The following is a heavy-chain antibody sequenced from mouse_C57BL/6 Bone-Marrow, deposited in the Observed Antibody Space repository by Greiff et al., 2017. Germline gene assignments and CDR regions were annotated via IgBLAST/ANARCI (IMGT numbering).Heavy chain of an antibody. J-gene: IGHJ1*03. CDR2: INPNNGGT. CDR1: GYTFTDYY. CDR3: ARRDYYYGSSYGYFDV. D-gene: IGHD1-1*01. V-gene: IGHV1-26*01. Sequence: VQLQQSGPELVKPGASVKISCKASGYTFTDYYMNWVKQSHGKSLEWIGDINPNNGGTSYNQKFKGKATLTVDKSSSTAYMELRSLTSEDSAVYYCARRDYYYGSSYGYFDVWGTGTTFTVSS.